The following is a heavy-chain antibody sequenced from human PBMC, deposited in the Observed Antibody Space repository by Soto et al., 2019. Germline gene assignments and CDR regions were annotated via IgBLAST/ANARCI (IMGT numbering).Heavy chain of an antibody. J-gene: IGHJ4*02. D-gene: IGHD5-18*01. CDR3: ARQRRGYSYGFDY. CDR1: GGSISSSSYY. Sequence: QLQLQESGPGLVKPSETLSLTCTVSGGSISSSSYYWGWIRQPPGKGLEWIGSIYYSGSTYYNPSLKSRVTISVDTSKNQFSLKLSSVTAADTAVYYCARQRRGYSYGFDYWGQGTLVTVSS. V-gene: IGHV4-39*01. CDR2: IYYSGST.